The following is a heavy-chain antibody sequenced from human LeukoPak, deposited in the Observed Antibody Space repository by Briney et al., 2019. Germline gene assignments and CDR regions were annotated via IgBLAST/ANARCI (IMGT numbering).Heavy chain of an antibody. CDR3: AREVTVQRYSGSYPNFDY. CDR2: IKQDGSEK. D-gene: IGHD1-26*01. V-gene: IGHV3-7*01. CDR1: GFTFSSYW. Sequence: GGSLRLSCAASGFTFSSYWMSWVRQAPGKGLEWVANIKQDGSEKYYVDSVKGRFTISRDNAKNSLYLQMNSLRAEDTAVYYCAREVTVQRYSGSYPNFDYWGQGTLVTVSS. J-gene: IGHJ4*02.